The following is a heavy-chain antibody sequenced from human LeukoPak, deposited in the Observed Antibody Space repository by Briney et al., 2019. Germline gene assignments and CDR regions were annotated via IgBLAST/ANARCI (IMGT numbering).Heavy chain of an antibody. J-gene: IGHJ5*02. Sequence: SETLSLTCTVSGGSISSSSDYWGWLRQPPGKGLEGIGSIYYSGSTYYNPSLKRRVTISVDTSKNHSSLKLSSVTAADTAVYYCARQGGDYTLFAPWGQGTLVTVSS. D-gene: IGHD4-17*01. CDR1: GGSISSSSDY. CDR2: IYYSGST. V-gene: IGHV4-39*01. CDR3: ARQGGDYTLFAP.